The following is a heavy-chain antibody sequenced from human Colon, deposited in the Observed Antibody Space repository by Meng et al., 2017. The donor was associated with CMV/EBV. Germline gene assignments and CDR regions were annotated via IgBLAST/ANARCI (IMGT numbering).Heavy chain of an antibody. Sequence: QGQLPQGGAGLLKPSETLSLTCAISGGSFNAYYLTWIRQSPGKGLEWIGELNHSGSTNYNPSLKSRVTISIDTSKRHSSLRLTSVTAADTAVYYCARGRNGWLLPLDSWGQGTLVTVSS. D-gene: IGHD3-3*01. CDR1: GGSFNAYY. CDR3: ARGRNGWLLPLDS. CDR2: LNHSGST. J-gene: IGHJ4*02. V-gene: IGHV4-34*01.